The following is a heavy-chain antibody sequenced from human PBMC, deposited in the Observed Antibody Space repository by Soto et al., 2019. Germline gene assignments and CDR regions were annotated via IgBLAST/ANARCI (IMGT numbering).Heavy chain of an antibody. CDR2: MSYDGNKK. J-gene: IGHJ4*02. Sequence: QVQLVESGGGVVQAGRSLRLSCVASEFTFKSYGVHWVRQAPGKGLASVAVMSYDGNKKHYADSVRGRFTISRDNSKNTLYLRMNSLRTEDTAVYYCAKDSYRGDIVLTPAPYGNDYWGQGTLVTVSS. CDR1: EFTFKSYG. V-gene: IGHV3-30*18. CDR3: AKDSYRGDIVLTPAPYGNDY. D-gene: IGHD2-2*01.